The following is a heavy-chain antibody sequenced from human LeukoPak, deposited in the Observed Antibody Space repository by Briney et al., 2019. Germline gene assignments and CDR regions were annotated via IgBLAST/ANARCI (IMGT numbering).Heavy chain of an antibody. CDR2: IIPILGTA. CDR1: GGTFSSYA. D-gene: IGHD3-22*01. V-gene: IGHV1-69*13. CDR3: ARADGIDSSFDY. Sequence: ASVKVSCKASGGTFSSYAISWVRQAPGQGLEWMGGIIPILGTANYAQKFQGRVTITADESTSTAYMELSSLRSEDTAVYYCARADGIDSSFDYWGQGTLVTVSS. J-gene: IGHJ4*02.